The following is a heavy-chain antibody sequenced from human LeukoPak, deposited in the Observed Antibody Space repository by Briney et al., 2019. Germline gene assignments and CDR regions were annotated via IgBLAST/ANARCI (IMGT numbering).Heavy chain of an antibody. V-gene: IGHV1-2*06. D-gene: IGHD3-10*01. CDR2: INPNSGGT. CDR1: GYTFTSYY. Sequence: ASVKVSCKASGYTFTSYYMHWVRQAPGQGLEWMGRINPNSGGTNYAQKFQGRVTMTRDTSISTAYMELSRLRSDDTAVYYCARDLVGSGDFGDYWGQGTLVTVSS. CDR3: ARDLVGSGDFGDY. J-gene: IGHJ4*02.